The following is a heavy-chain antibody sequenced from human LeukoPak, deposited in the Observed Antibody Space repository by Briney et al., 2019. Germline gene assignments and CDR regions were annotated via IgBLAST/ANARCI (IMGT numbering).Heavy chain of an antibody. CDR1: GLTFSGQW. Sequence: GESLRLSCVASGLTFSGQWLSWVRQAPGKGLEWVSIISDSGDITYYADSVKGRFTISRDNSKNTLYLQMNSLRAEDTAVYYCAKVGAAGIAVVLVVYWGQGTLVTVSS. CDR3: AKVGAAGIAVVLVVY. J-gene: IGHJ4*02. V-gene: IGHV3-23*01. CDR2: ISDSGDIT. D-gene: IGHD6-19*01.